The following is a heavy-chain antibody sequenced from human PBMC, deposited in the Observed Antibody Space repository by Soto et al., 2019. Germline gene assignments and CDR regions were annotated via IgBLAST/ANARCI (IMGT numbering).Heavy chain of an antibody. CDR2: IYPGDSDT. D-gene: IGHD3-22*01. Sequence: GESLKISCKGSGYSFTSYWIGWVRQMPGKGLEWMGIIYPGDSDTRYSPSFQGQVTISADKSISTAYLQWSSLKASDTAMYYCARIGTYYYDSSGYPDAFDIWRQRTMVTVS. CDR1: GYSFTSYW. V-gene: IGHV5-51*01. J-gene: IGHJ3*02. CDR3: ARIGTYYYDSSGYPDAFDI.